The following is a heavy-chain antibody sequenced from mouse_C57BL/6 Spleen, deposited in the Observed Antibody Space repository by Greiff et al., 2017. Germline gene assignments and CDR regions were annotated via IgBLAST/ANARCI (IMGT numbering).Heavy chain of an antibody. Sequence: VQLVESGPGLVAPSQSLSITCTVSGFSLTSYGVHWVRQPPGKGLEWLVAIWSDGSTTYNSALKSRLSISKDNAKSQVFLKMNILQPDDTTMYYSARDSSGYRENAMDYWGQGTSVTVSS. CDR2: IWSDGST. V-gene: IGHV2-6*03. CDR1: GFSLTSYG. CDR3: ARDSSGYRENAMDY. D-gene: IGHD3-2*02. J-gene: IGHJ4*01.